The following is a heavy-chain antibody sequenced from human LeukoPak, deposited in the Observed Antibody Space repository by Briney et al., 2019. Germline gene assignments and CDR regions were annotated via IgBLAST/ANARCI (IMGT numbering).Heavy chain of an antibody. CDR1: GGSFSGYY. D-gene: IGHD5-18*01. Sequence: SETLSLTCAVYGGSFSGYYWSWIRQPPGKGLEWIGEINHSGSTNYNPSLKSRVTISVDTSQNQFSLKLSSVTAADTAVYYCARGGYSQAARENFIDYWGQGTLVTVSS. CDR2: INHSGST. J-gene: IGHJ4*02. V-gene: IGHV4-34*01. CDR3: ARGGYSQAARENFIDY.